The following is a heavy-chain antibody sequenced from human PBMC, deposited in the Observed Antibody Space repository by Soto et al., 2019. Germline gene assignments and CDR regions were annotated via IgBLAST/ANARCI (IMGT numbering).Heavy chain of an antibody. CDR3: ARGGMGYDFWSGIDY. Sequence: QVQLVQSGAEVKKHGASVKVSCKASGYTFTSYGISWVRQAPGQGLEWMGWISAYNGNTNYAQKHQGRVTMTTDTYTSTSDMELRSMRYDYKAVYYCARGGMGYDFWSGIDYCGQRTLDTVAS. J-gene: IGHJ4*02. V-gene: IGHV1-18*01. D-gene: IGHD3-3*01. CDR2: ISAYNGNT. CDR1: GYTFTSYG.